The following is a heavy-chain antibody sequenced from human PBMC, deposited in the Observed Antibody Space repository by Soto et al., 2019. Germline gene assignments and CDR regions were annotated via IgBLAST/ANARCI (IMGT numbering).Heavy chain of an antibody. J-gene: IGHJ4*02. Sequence: SVKVSCKASGGTFSSYAISWVRQAPGQGLEWMGGIIPIFGTANYAQKFQGRVTITADESTSTAYMELSSLRSEDTAVYYCARDRMVPTVTSLGIFDYWGQGTPVTVYS. CDR1: GGTFSSYA. CDR2: IIPIFGTA. CDR3: ARDRMVPTVTSLGIFDY. V-gene: IGHV1-69*13. D-gene: IGHD4-4*01.